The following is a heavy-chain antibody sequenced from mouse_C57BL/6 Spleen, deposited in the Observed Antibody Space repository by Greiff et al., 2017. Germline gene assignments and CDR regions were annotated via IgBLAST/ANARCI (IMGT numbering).Heavy chain of an antibody. CDR1: GYTFTDYE. Sequence: QVQLQQSGAELVRPGASVTLSCKASGYTFTDYEMHWVKQPPVHGPELIGAIDPETGGTAYNQKFKGKAILTADKSSSPAYMELRSLTSEDSAVYYCTRDPGLGGDYWGQGTTLTVSS. J-gene: IGHJ2*01. D-gene: IGHD3-1*01. V-gene: IGHV1-15*01. CDR2: IDPETGGT. CDR3: TRDPGLGGDY.